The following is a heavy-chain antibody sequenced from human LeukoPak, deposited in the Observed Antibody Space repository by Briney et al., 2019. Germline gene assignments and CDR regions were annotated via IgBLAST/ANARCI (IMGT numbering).Heavy chain of an antibody. V-gene: IGHV4-4*07. D-gene: IGHD3-3*01. J-gene: IGHJ3*02. CDR1: GGSISSYY. CDR2: IYTSGST. CDR3: ASRKIRFLASWGAFDI. Sequence: SETLSLTCTVSGGSISSYYWSWIRQPAGKGLEWIGRIYTSGSTNYNPSLKSRVTMSVDTSKNQFSLKLSSVTAADTAVYYCASRKIRFLASWGAFDIWGQGTMVTVSS.